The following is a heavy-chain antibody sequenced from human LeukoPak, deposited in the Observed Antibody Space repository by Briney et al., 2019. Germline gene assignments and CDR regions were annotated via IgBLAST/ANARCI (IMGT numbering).Heavy chain of an antibody. CDR3: ARDPIGYCSSSSCFGPEH. CDR1: GFTFSSYG. D-gene: IGHD2-15*01. J-gene: IGHJ4*02. V-gene: IGHV3-33*01. Sequence: GRSLRLSCAASGFTFSSYGMHWVRQAPGKGLEWVAVIWYDGSNKYYVDSVKGRFTISRDNSKNTLYLQMNSLRAEDTAVYYCARDPIGYCSSSSCFGPEHWGQGTLVTVSS. CDR2: IWYDGSNK.